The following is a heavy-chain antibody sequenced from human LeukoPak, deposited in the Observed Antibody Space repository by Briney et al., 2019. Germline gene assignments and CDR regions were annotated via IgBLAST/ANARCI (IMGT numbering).Heavy chain of an antibody. V-gene: IGHV4-34*01. CDR1: GGSFSGYY. CDR3: ARGVSSSWYWYFDL. D-gene: IGHD6-13*01. CDR2: INHSGST. J-gene: IGHJ2*01. Sequence: SETLSLTCAVSGGSFSGYYWSWIRQPPGKGLEWIGEINHSGSTNYNPSLKSRVTISVDTSKNQFSLKLSSVTAADTAVYYCARGVSSSWYWYFDLWGRGTLVTVSS.